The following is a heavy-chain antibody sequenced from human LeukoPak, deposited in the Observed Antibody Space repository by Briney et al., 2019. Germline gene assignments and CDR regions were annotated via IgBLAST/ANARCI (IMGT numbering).Heavy chain of an antibody. CDR3: AKDIDGYSYGYDC. Sequence: PGGSLRLSCAASGFTFSSYAMSWVRQAPGKGLEWVSAISGSGGSTYYADSVKGRFTISRDNSKNTLYLQMNSLRAEDTALYYCAKDIDGYSYGYDCWGQGTLVTVSS. CDR2: ISGSGGST. D-gene: IGHD5-18*01. CDR1: GFTFSSYA. V-gene: IGHV3-23*01. J-gene: IGHJ4*02.